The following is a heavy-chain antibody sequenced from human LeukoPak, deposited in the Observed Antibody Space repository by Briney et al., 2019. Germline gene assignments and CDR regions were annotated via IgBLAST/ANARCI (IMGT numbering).Heavy chain of an antibody. V-gene: IGHV1-8*02. Sequence: ASVKVSCKASGGTFSSYAISWVRQATGQGLEWMGWMNPNSGNTGYAQKFQGRVTMTRNTSISTAYMELSSLRSEDTAVYYCARGRSGGRNSGSWLHFDYWGQGTLVTVSS. CDR1: GGTFSSYA. D-gene: IGHD1-26*01. J-gene: IGHJ4*02. CDR2: MNPNSGNT. CDR3: ARGRSGGRNSGSWLHFDY.